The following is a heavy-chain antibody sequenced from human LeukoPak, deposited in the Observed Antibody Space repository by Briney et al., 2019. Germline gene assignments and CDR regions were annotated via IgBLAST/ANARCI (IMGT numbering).Heavy chain of an antibody. D-gene: IGHD3-22*01. V-gene: IGHV3-23*01. J-gene: IGHJ4*02. Sequence: GGSLRLSRVAPGFTFSSYGMSWVRQAPGKGLEWVSAITGSGGGTYYADSVKGRFTISRDNAKNTLYLQMNSLRAEDTAVYYCARDMGYYDSSGYTNWGQGTLVTVSS. CDR2: ITGSGGGT. CDR3: ARDMGYYDSSGYTN. CDR1: GFTFSSYG.